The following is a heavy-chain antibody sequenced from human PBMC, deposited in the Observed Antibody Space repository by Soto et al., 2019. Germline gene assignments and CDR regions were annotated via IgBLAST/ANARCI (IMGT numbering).Heavy chain of an antibody. Sequence: QVQLQESGPGLVKPSETLSLTCTVSGGSISSYYWSWIRQPAGNGLEWIGRIYTSGRTNYKPSLESRVPMSVATSNNQFSLQLGSVSAVGTAVYYCARGGSSSWYNWFDPWGQGTLVTVSS. CDR1: GGSISSYY. CDR2: IYTSGRT. CDR3: ARGGSSSWYNWFDP. J-gene: IGHJ5*02. D-gene: IGHD6-13*01. V-gene: IGHV4-4*07.